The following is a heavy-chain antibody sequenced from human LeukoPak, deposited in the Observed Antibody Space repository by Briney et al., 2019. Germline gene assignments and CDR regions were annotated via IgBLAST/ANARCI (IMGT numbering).Heavy chain of an antibody. D-gene: IGHD3-10*01. CDR1: GDSITSSSYC. V-gene: IGHV4-39*07. Sequence: SETLSLTCSVSGDSITSSSYCWDWIRQPPGKGLEWIASFYYSGSTYYNPSLKSRVTISVDTSKNQFSLKLSSVTAADTAVYYCAGPPLSYDSGPRRYYYYYMDVWGKGTTVTVSS. CDR3: AGPPLSYDSGPRRYYYYYMDV. J-gene: IGHJ6*03. CDR2: FYYSGST.